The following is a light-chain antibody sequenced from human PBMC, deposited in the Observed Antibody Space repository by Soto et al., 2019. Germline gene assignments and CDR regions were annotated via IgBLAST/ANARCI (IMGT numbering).Light chain of an antibody. J-gene: IGKJ2*01. CDR1: QSISSW. Sequence: DIQMTQSPSPLSASVGDRVTIICRASQSISSWLAWYQQKPGKAPKLLIYDASSLESGVPSRFSGSGSGTDFTLTISSLQPEDVATYYCQQCYSFPYTFGQGTKVDIK. CDR2: DAS. CDR3: QQCYSFPYT. V-gene: IGKV1-5*02.